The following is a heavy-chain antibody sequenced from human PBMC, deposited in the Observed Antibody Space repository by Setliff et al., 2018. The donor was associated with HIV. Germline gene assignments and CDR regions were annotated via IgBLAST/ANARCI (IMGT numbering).Heavy chain of an antibody. CDR2: IYTSGST. J-gene: IGHJ4*02. D-gene: IGHD6-19*01. CDR1: GGSISSGSYY. CDR3: ARDLGAVAGYYFDY. V-gene: IGHV4-61*02. Sequence: PSETLSLTCTVSGGSISSGSYYWSWIRQPAGKGLEWIGRIYTSGSTNYNPSLKSRVTISVDTSKNQFSLKLSSVTAAVAAVYYCARDLGAVAGYYFDYWGQGTLVTVSS.